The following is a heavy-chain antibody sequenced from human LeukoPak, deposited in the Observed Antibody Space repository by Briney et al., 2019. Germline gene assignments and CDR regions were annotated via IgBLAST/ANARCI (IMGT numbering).Heavy chain of an antibody. CDR2: IYYSGST. J-gene: IGHJ4*02. CDR3: GRGRGYMIENYFDY. CDR1: GGSISSYY. V-gene: IGHV4-59*01. Sequence: KPSETLSLTCTVSGGSISSYYWSWIRQPPGKGLEWIGYIYYSGSTNYNPSLKSRVTISVETSKNQFSLKLSSVTAADTAVYYCGRGRGYMIENYFDYWGRETLVTVS. D-gene: IGHD3-3*01.